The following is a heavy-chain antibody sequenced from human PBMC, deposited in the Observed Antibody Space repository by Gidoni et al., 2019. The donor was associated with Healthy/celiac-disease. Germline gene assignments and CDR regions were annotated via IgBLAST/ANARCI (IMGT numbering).Heavy chain of an antibody. CDR2: ISSSSSYI. D-gene: IGHD2-15*01. CDR3: ASVYVGYCSGGSCYSFSLAIDY. Sequence: EVQLVESGGGLVKPGGSLRLSCAASGFTFSSYGMHWVRQAPGKGLEWVSSISSSSSYIYYADSVKGRFTISRDNAKNSLYLQMNSLRAEDTAVYYCASVYVGYCSGGSCYSFSLAIDYWGQGTLVTVSS. CDR1: GFTFSSYG. J-gene: IGHJ4*02. V-gene: IGHV3-21*01.